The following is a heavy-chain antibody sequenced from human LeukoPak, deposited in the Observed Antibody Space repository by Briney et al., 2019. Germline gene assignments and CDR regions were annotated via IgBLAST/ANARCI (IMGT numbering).Heavy chain of an antibody. Sequence: PSETLSLTCTVSGGPISSNFWSWIRQPAGKGLEWIGRIHASGSTNYNPSLKSRVTTSVDTSKNQLSLKLSSVTAADTAVYYCARVIGYCSSTSCFGYFDYWGQGTLVTVSS. CDR1: GGPISSNF. J-gene: IGHJ4*02. V-gene: IGHV4-4*07. CDR2: IHASGST. D-gene: IGHD2-2*01. CDR3: ARVIGYCSSTSCFGYFDY.